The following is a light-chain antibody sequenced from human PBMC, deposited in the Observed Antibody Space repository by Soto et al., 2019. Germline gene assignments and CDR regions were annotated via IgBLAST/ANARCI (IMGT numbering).Light chain of an antibody. CDR1: QNVYNN. V-gene: IGKV3-15*01. J-gene: IGKJ4*01. CDR3: QQCRNWPLT. CDR2: DAS. Sequence: EIVMTQSPATLSVSPGEGATLSCKASQNVYNNLAWYQQRPGQPPRLLIYDASTRATGISARFSGSGYGTEFPPPISSLQSQDCAVYFCQQCRNWPLTFGGGTKVEIK.